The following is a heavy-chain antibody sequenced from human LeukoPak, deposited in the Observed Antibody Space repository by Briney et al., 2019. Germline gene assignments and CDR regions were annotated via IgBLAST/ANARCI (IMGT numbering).Heavy chain of an antibody. D-gene: IGHD1-1*01. V-gene: IGHV3-11*04. Sequence: GGSLRLSCAASGFTFSDYYMSWIRQAPGKGLEWVSYISSSGGAIYYADSVKGRFTISRDDAENSLYLQLNSLRVEDTAVYYCTRGRRTNDYWGQGTLVTVSS. CDR2: ISSSGGAI. CDR3: TRGRRTNDY. J-gene: IGHJ4*02. CDR1: GFTFSDYY.